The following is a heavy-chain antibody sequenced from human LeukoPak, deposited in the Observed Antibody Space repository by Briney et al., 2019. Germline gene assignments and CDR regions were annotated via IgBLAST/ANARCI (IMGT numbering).Heavy chain of an antibody. J-gene: IGHJ4*02. CDR1: GGSISSSSYY. CDR3: ARGGTIFGVVINPFDY. Sequence: SETLSLTCTVSGGSISSSSYYWGWIRQPPGKGLEWIGSIYYSGSTYYNPSLKSRVTISVDTSKNQFSLKLSSVTAADTAVYYCARGGTIFGVVINPFDYWGQGTLVTVSS. CDR2: IYYSGST. D-gene: IGHD3-3*01. V-gene: IGHV4-39*07.